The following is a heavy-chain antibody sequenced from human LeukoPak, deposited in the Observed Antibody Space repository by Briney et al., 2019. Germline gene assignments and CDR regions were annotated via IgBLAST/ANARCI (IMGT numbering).Heavy chain of an antibody. D-gene: IGHD2-2*01. CDR2: MYHSGDT. J-gene: IGHJ5*02. Sequence: SETLSLTCTVSGYSVSSGYYWGWIRQPPGKGLEWIGSMYHSGDTYHNPSLKSRVTISVDTSKNQLSLKLSSVTAADTAVYYCARSKAHLSTSWYGTWFDPWAREPWSPSPQ. CDR1: GYSVSSGYY. V-gene: IGHV4-38-2*02. CDR3: ARSKAHLSTSWYGTWFDP.